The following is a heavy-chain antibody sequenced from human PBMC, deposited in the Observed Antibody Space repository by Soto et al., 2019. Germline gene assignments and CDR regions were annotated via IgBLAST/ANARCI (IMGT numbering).Heavy chain of an antibody. CDR2: MNPNSGNT. V-gene: IGHV1-8*01. J-gene: IGHJ5*02. CDR1: GYSFSDYD. D-gene: IGHD1-20*01. CDR3: ARDNRYNWNDEGWFDP. Sequence: ASVKVSCKASGYSFSDYDINWVRQATGQGPEWMGWMNPNSGNTGYAQKFQGRVTMTRNTSINTAYMELSSLGSEDTAVYYCARDNRYNWNDEGWFDPWGQGALVTVSS.